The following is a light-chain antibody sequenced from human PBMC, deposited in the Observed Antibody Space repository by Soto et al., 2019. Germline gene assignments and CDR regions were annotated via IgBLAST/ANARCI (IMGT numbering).Light chain of an antibody. Sequence: QSALTQPASVSGSPGQSITISCTGTSSDVGAYNSVSWYQHHPGKAPQLVIYEVNNRPSGISHRFSGSKSDNTASLTISELQTEDEAHYYCNSYTTSNTLVFGGGTKLTVL. CDR1: SSDVGAYNS. CDR2: EVN. CDR3: NSYTTSNTLV. J-gene: IGLJ2*01. V-gene: IGLV2-14*01.